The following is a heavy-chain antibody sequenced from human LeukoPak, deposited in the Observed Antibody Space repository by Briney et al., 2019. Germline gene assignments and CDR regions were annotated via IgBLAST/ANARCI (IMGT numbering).Heavy chain of an antibody. J-gene: IGHJ4*02. CDR3: ARGGRYCSGGSCYYSASSPRFVFDY. CDR1: GGSFSGYY. D-gene: IGHD2-15*01. V-gene: IGHV4-34*01. Sequence: PSETLSLTCAVYGGSFSGYYWSWIRQPPGKGLEWIGEINHSGSTNYNPSLKSRVTISVDTSKNQFSLKLSSVTAADTAVYYCARGGRYCSGGSCYYSASSPRFVFDYWGQGTLVTVSS. CDR2: INHSGST.